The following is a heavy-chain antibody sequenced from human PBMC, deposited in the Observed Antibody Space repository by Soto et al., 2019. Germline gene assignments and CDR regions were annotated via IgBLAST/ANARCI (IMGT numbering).Heavy chain of an antibody. J-gene: IGHJ4*02. CDR3: ARLGGYVSVGYYYLWDS. Sequence: QLQLQESGPGLVKPSETLSLTCRVSDGSMNSDSSYWGWIRQPPGKGLEWLGVINHSGSTYHNLSLKGRVTMSVDASRNQFSLKLTSMPAADTAVYYCARLGGYVSVGYYYLWDSWGQGTLVTVSS. V-gene: IGHV4-39*01. D-gene: IGHD3-22*01. CDR2: INHSGST. CDR1: DGSMNSDSSY.